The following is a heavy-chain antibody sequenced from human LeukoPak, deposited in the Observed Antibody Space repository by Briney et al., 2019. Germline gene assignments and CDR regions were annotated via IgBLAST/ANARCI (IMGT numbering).Heavy chain of an antibody. CDR2: IKSKTDGGST. D-gene: IGHD3-22*01. V-gene: IGHV3-15*01. CDR1: GFTFSNAW. CDR3: TTGVGPDSSGYYGGDAFDI. Sequence: KPGWSLRLSCAASGFTFSNAWMSWVRQAPGKGLEWVGRIKSKTDGGSTDHAAPVKGRFTISRDDSKDTLYLQMNSLKTEDTAVYYCTTGVGPDSSGYYGGDAFDIWGQGTMVTVSS. J-gene: IGHJ3*02.